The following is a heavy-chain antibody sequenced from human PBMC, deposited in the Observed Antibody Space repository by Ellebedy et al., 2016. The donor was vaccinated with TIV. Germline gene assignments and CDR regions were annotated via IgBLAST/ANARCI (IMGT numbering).Heavy chain of an antibody. CDR1: GLTVSRYG. Sequence: GESLKISCAASGLTVSRYGMHWIRQAPDKGLEWVAVIWYDGSIKYLADSVKGRFTISRDNFNNTLYLQMNSLRAEDTAVYWCASWDFDYWGQGTLVTVSS. J-gene: IGHJ4*02. D-gene: IGHD7-27*01. CDR2: IWYDGSIK. V-gene: IGHV3-33*01. CDR3: ASWDFDY.